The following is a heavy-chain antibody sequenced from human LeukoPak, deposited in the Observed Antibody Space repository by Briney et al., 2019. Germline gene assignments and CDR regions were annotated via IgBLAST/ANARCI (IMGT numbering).Heavy chain of an antibody. CDR1: GFTFSSYG. CDR2: IWYDGSNK. D-gene: IGHD2-2*02. Sequence: GGSLRLSCAASGFTFSSYGMHWVRQAPGKGLEWVAVIWYDGSNKYYADSVKGRFTISRDNSKNTLYLQMNSLRAEDTAVYYCARDPSYCSSTSCYTLYYYGMDVWGQGTTVTVSS. CDR3: ARDPSYCSSTSCYTLYYYGMDV. J-gene: IGHJ6*02. V-gene: IGHV3-33*01.